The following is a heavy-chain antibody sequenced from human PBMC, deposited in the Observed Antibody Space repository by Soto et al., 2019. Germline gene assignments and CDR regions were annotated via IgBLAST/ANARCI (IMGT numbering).Heavy chain of an antibody. CDR2: ISYDGSNK. CDR3: AKLRSGSETNAFDI. V-gene: IGHV3-30*18. Sequence: QVQLVESGGGVVQPGRSLRLSCAASGFTFSSYGMHWVRQAPGKGLEWVAVISYDGSNKYYADSVKGRFTISRDNSKNTLYLQMNSLRAEDTAVYYCAKLRSGSETNAFDIWGQGTMVTVSS. D-gene: IGHD1-26*01. CDR1: GFTFSSYG. J-gene: IGHJ3*02.